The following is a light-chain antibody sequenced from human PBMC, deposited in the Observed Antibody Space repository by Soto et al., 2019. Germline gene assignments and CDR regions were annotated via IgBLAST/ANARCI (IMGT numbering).Light chain of an antibody. Sequence: AIRMTQSPSSFSASTGDRVTITCRASQGISSYLAWYQQKPGKAPKLLIYAAYTLQSGAPSRFSGSGSGTDFTLTISCLQSEDLATYYCQQYYSYPFAFGAGTNVDIK. CDR3: QQYYSYPFA. J-gene: IGKJ3*01. CDR2: AAY. V-gene: IGKV1-8*01. CDR1: QGISSY.